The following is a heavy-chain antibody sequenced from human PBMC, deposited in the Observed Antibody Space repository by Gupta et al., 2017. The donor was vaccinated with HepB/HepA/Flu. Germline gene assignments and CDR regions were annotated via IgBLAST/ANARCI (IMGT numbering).Heavy chain of an antibody. CDR3: GRWGPLYYYMDV. Sequence: QVQLVQPGGEVRNPGASVKLSCKASGYTFRNYGFTWVRQAPGQGLEWIGWISAYNGRTDYAQKFQGRVSMTTDPSTTTAYMELRSLRSDDTAVYYCGRWGPLYYYMDVWGKGTTVTVSS. CDR1: GYTFRNYG. V-gene: IGHV1-18*01. D-gene: IGHD3-16*01. J-gene: IGHJ6*03. CDR2: ISAYNGRT.